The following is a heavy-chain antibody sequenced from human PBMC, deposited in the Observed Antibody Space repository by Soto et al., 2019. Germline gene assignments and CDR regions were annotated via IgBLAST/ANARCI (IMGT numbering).Heavy chain of an antibody. V-gene: IGHV1-2*04. CDR1: GYTFTGYY. CDR2: INPNSGGT. Sequence: GGSVKVSCKASGYTFTGYYMHWVRQAPGQGLEWMGWINPNSGGTNYAQKFQGWVTMTRDTSISTAYMELSRLRSDDTAVYYCARDQTTVTKYYYYYGMDVWGQGTTVTVSS. J-gene: IGHJ6*02. CDR3: ARDQTTVTKYYYYYGMDV. D-gene: IGHD4-17*01.